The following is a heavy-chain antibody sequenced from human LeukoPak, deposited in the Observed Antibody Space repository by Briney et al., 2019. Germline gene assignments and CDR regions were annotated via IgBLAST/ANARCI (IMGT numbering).Heavy chain of an antibody. V-gene: IGHV3-23*01. CDR1: GFTFSSYA. CDR2: ITNSGGTT. Sequence: PGGSLRLSCAASGFTFSSYAMNWVRQAPGKGLEWVSAITNSGGTTYYADSVKGRFTLSRDDSRNTVYLQLNNLRVEDTAVYYCAKANWVSNADAVFWGQGTVVTVSS. J-gene: IGHJ4*02. CDR3: AKANWVSNADAVF. D-gene: IGHD1-1*01.